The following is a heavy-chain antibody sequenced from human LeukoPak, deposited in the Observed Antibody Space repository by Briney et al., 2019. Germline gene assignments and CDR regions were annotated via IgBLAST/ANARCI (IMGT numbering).Heavy chain of an antibody. CDR3: AREANDYGDSYGMDV. CDR1: GFTVITNY. J-gene: IGHJ6*02. Sequence: GGSLRLSCAASGFTVITNYMGWVRQAPGKGLEWVSVIYSGGSTYYADSVKGRFTISRDNSKNTLYLQMNSLRAEDTAVYYCAREANDYGDSYGMDVWGQGTTVTVSS. CDR2: IYSGGST. D-gene: IGHD4-17*01. V-gene: IGHV3-66*01.